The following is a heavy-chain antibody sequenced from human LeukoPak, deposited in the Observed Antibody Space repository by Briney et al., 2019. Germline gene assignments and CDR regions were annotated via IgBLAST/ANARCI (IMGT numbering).Heavy chain of an antibody. CDR1: GDSVSSDSAV. CDR3: VRDSGWRFDQ. CDR2: TYYGSKWYN. Sequence: SQTLSLTCAISGDSVSSDSAVWTWIRQSPSRGLEWLGRTYYGSKWYNDYALSVRSRITINPDTSKNQFSVQVKSVTPDDTAVYYCVRDSGWRFDQWGQGILVTVSS. V-gene: IGHV6-1*01. J-gene: IGHJ4*02. D-gene: IGHD6-19*01.